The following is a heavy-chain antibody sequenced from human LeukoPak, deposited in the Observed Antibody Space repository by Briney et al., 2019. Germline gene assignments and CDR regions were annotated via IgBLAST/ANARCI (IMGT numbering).Heavy chain of an antibody. V-gene: IGHV3-21*01. CDR3: GRVSNTITGAFDL. J-gene: IGHJ3*01. CDR2: ISSSSSYI. CDR1: GFTFSSYS. D-gene: IGHD5-12*01. Sequence: GGSLRLSCAASGFTFSSYSMNWVRQAPGKGLEWVSSISSSSSYIYYADSVKGRFTISRDNANNSLYLQMNSLRAEDTAVYYFGRVSNTITGAFDLWRRGKMVTVSS.